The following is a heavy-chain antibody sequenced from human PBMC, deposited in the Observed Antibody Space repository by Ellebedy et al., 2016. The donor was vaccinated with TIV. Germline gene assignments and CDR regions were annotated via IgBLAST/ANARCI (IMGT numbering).Heavy chain of an antibody. CDR2: ILSDGNNK. J-gene: IGHJ1*01. CDR1: GFTFSNYV. V-gene: IGHV3-30-3*01. CDR3: AKGLGGQQLVSEYFQH. D-gene: IGHD6-13*01. Sequence: GESLKISXVASGFTFSNYVMYWVRQAPAKGLEWVALILSDGNNKYYADSVKGRFTISRDNSKNTLYVQMDSLRVEDTALYYCAKGLGGQQLVSEYFQHWGQGTLVTVSP.